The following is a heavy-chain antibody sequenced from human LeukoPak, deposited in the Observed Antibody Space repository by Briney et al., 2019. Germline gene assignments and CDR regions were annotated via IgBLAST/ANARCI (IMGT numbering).Heavy chain of an antibody. CDR1: GGTFSSYA. CDR2: IIPIFDTA. V-gene: IGHV1-69*05. J-gene: IGHJ4*02. D-gene: IGHD3-22*01. Sequence: SVKVSCKASGGTFSSYAISWVRQAPGQGLEWMGGIIPIFDTANYAQKFQGRVTITTDESTSTAYMELSSLRSEDTAVYYCASKDNYCDSSGYWSYFDYWGQGTLVTVSS. CDR3: ASKDNYCDSSGYWSYFDY.